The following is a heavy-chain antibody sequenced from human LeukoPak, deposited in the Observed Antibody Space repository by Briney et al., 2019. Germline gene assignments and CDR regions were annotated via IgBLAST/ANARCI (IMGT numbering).Heavy chain of an antibody. Sequence: SETLSLTCTVSGGSISRYYWNWIRQSPGKGLEWVGYVYYNGGTTYNPSLKSRVTMSVDTSKNQFSLKLSSVTAADTARYYCARVGSSGYWHYFGYWGQGALVTVSS. V-gene: IGHV4-59*08. D-gene: IGHD3-22*01. CDR3: ARVGSSGYWHYFGY. CDR2: VYYNGGT. J-gene: IGHJ4*02. CDR1: GGSISRYY.